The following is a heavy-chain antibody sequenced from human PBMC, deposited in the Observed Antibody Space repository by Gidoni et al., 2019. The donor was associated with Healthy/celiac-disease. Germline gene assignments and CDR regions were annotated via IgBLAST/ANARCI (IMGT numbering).Heavy chain of an antibody. D-gene: IGHD1-26*01. CDR2: INHSGST. V-gene: IGHV4-34*01. CDR1: GGSFSGYY. J-gene: IGHJ4*02. Sequence: QVQLQQWGAGLLKPSETLSLTCAVYGGSFSGYYWSWIRQPPGKGLEWIGEINHSGSTNYNPSLKSRVTISVDTSKNQFSLKLSSVTAADTAVYYCASQDSGSYYFDYWGQGTLVTVSS. CDR3: ASQDSGSYYFDY.